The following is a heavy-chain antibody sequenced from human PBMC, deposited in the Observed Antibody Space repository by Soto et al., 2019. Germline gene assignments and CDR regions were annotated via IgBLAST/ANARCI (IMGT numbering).Heavy chain of an antibody. CDR1: GFTFNSYG. CDR2: IWYDGSNK. D-gene: IGHD6-6*01. J-gene: IGHJ6*02. Sequence: SLRLSCAASGFTFNSYGMHWVRQAPGKGLEWVALIWYDGSNKYYADSVKGRFTISRDSSKYTLYLQMNSLRAEDTAVYYCARGDGSSYYYYYAMDVWGQGTTVTVSS. CDR3: ARGDGSSYYYYYAMDV. V-gene: IGHV3-33*01.